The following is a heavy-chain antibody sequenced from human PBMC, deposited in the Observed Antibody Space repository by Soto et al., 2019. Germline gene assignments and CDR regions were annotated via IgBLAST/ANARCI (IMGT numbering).Heavy chain of an antibody. Sequence: QVQLQESGPGLVKPSETLSLTCTVSGGSISSYYWSWIRQPPGKGLEWIGYIYYSGSTNYNPSLKSRVTISADTYKIQFSLKLSSVTAADTALYYYARHNGLHLPRIDYWGQGTLVTVSS. D-gene: IGHD2-8*01. CDR1: GGSISSYY. V-gene: IGHV4-59*08. J-gene: IGHJ4*02. CDR2: IYYSGST. CDR3: ARHNGLHLPRIDY.